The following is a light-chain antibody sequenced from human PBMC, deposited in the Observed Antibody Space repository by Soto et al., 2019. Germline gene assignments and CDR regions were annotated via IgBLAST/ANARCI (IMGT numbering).Light chain of an antibody. V-gene: IGLV2-14*03. CDR1: SSDVGHSNH. CDR3: NSYTISTTYV. J-gene: IGLJ1*01. CDR2: GVT. Sequence: QSALTQPASVSGSPGQSITISCTGSSSDVGHSNHVSWYQQHPGKAPKLIIYGVTNRPSGISNRFSGSKSGSMASLTISGLQPEDEADYYCNSYTISTTYVFGTGTKVTVL.